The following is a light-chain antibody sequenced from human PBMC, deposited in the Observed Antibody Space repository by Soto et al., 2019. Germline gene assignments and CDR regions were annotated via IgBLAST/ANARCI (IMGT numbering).Light chain of an antibody. CDR1: SSDVGSYNR. J-gene: IGLJ3*02. Sequence: QSALTQPPSVSGSPGQSVTISCTGTSSDVGSYNRVSWYQQPPGTAPKPMIYEVRNRPSGVPDRFSGSKSGNTASLTISGLQAEDEADYYCSLYTSSSTWVFGGGTKLTVL. V-gene: IGLV2-18*01. CDR3: SLYTSSSTWV. CDR2: EVR.